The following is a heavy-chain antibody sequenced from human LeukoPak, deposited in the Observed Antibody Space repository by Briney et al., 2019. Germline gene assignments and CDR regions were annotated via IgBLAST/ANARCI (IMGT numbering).Heavy chain of an antibody. CDR1: GFTFSSYG. CDR2: IWYDGTNK. Sequence: PGGSLRLSCAAFGFTFSSYGMHWVRQAPGKGLEWVAVIWYDGTNKYYADSVKGRFTISRDNSKNALYLQMNSLRAEDTAVYYCARWRYSSSWRGEGLDYWGQGTLVTVSS. CDR3: ARWRYSSSWRGEGLDY. D-gene: IGHD6-13*01. V-gene: IGHV3-33*01. J-gene: IGHJ4*02.